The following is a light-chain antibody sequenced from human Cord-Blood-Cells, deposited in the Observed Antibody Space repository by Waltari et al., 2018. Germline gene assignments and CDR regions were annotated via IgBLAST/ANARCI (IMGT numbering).Light chain of an antibody. V-gene: IGLV1-40*01. J-gene: IGLJ2*01. CDR3: QSYDSSLSGSV. Sequence: QSVLTQPPSVSGAPGQRGTLSCTGSSPNIGAGYDVHWYPQLPGTAPTLLLYGNSNRPSGVPDRFSGSKSGTSASLAITGLQAEDEADYYCQSYDSSLSGSVFGGGTKLTVL. CDR2: GNS. CDR1: SPNIGAGYD.